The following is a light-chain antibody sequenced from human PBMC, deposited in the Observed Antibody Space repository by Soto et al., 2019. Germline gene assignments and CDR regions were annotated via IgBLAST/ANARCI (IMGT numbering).Light chain of an antibody. J-gene: IGLJ1*01. CDR3: SSYTSSSTLYV. CDR2: DVS. CDR1: SSDVGGYNY. V-gene: IGLV2-14*01. Sequence: QSALTLPASVSGSPGQSITISCTGTSSDVGGYNYVSWYQQRPGKAPKLMIYDVSNRPSGVSNRFSGSKSGNTASLTISGLQAEDEADYYCSSYTSSSTLYVFGTGTKLTVL.